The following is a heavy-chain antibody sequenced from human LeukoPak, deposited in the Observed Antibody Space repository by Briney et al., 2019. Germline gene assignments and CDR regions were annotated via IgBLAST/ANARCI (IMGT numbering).Heavy chain of an antibody. CDR3: ARVVGSSWFDT. V-gene: IGHV1-2*02. CDR2: INPNTGDT. J-gene: IGHJ5*02. Sequence: ASVKVSSKASGYTFTANYMHWMRQAPRQGLGWMGWINPNTGDTTFAQSFQGRVTMTRDTSTSTAYMELSSLRSDDTDMYYCARVVGSSWFDTWGQGTLVTVSS. CDR1: GYTFTANY. D-gene: IGHD3-10*01.